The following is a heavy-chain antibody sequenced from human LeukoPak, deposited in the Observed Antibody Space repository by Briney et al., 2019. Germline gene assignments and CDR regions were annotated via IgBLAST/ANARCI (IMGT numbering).Heavy chain of an antibody. CDR2: ISGSGGST. D-gene: IGHD3-10*01. CDR3: AKDWDYYGSGSYSDY. V-gene: IGHV3-23*01. Sequence: GGSLRLSCAASGFTFSSYAMRWVRQAPGKGLEWVSTISGSGGSTYYADSVKGRFTISRDNSKNTLYLQMNSLRAEDTAVYYCAKDWDYYGSGSYSDYWGQGTLVTVSS. CDR1: GFTFSSYA. J-gene: IGHJ4*02.